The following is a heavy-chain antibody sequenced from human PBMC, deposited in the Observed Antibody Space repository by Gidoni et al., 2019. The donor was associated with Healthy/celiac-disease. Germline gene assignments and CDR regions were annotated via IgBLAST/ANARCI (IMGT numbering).Heavy chain of an antibody. CDR1: GGSISSGGYY. J-gene: IGHJ6*02. D-gene: IGHD6-19*01. CDR2: IYYSGST. Sequence: QVQLQESGPGLVKPSQTLSLTCTVPGGSISSGGYYWSWIRQHPGKGLEWIGYIYYSGSTYYNPSLKSRVTISVDTSKNQFSLKLSSVTAADTAVYYCARESLHGLGYYGMDVWGQGTTVTVSS. V-gene: IGHV4-31*03. CDR3: ARESLHGLGYYGMDV.